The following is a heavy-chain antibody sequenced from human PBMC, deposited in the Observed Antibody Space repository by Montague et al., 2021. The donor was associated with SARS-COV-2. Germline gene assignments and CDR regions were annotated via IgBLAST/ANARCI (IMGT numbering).Heavy chain of an antibody. D-gene: IGHD2-8*01. V-gene: IGHV4-39*01. Sequence: SETLSLTCTVSGGSISSSSYYWGWIRQPPGKGLEWIGSTYYIGSTYYTPSLKSRATISVDTSKNQSSLKLSSVTAADTAVYYCATITLGYCTNGVCQPPDYWGQGTLVTVSS. CDR1: GGSISSSSYY. J-gene: IGHJ4*02. CDR2: TYYIGST. CDR3: ATITLGYCTNGVCQPPDY.